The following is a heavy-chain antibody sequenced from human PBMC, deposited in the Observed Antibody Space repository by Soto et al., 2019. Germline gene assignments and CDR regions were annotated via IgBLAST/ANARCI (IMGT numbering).Heavy chain of an antibody. V-gene: IGHV1-69*13. D-gene: IGHD3-9*01. J-gene: IGHJ6*02. CDR1: GGAFNTYA. Sequence: SVKVSCKASGGAFNTYALSWVRQAPGRGLEWMGGITPFFGTPNYAQKFQGRVTITADESTSTAYKELSSLRSEDTAVYYCARGSFDYDILTPVPYYYYGMDVWGQGTTVTVSS. CDR3: ARGSFDYDILTPVPYYYYGMDV. CDR2: ITPFFGTP.